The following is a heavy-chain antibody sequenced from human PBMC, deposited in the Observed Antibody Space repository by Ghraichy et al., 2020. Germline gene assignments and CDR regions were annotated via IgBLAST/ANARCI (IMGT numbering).Heavy chain of an antibody. V-gene: IGHV4-4*07. Sequence: SETLSLTCTVSCGSISSYYWSWIRQPAGKGLEWIGRIYTSGSTNYNPSLKSRVTMSVDTSKNQFSLKLSSVTAADTAVYYCAREYGILRFLERNNWFDPWGQGTLVTVSS. CDR3: AREYGILRFLERNNWFDP. D-gene: IGHD3-3*01. CDR2: IYTSGST. CDR1: CGSISSYY. J-gene: IGHJ5*02.